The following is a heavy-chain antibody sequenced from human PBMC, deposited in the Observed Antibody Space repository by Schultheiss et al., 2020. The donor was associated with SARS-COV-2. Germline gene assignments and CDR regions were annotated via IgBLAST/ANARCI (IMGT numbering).Heavy chain of an antibody. CDR1: VFTFSSYG. CDR2: ISYDGSNI. CDR3: ATQGRVPPNKYYYYMDV. Sequence: GGSLRLSCAASVFTFSSYGMHWVRQAPGKGLEWVAVISYDGSNIYYADSVKGRFTISRDNSKNTLYLQMNSLRAEDTAVYYCATQGRVPPNKYYYYMDVWGKGTTVTVSS. V-gene: IGHV3-30*19. D-gene: IGHD1/OR15-1a*01. J-gene: IGHJ6*03.